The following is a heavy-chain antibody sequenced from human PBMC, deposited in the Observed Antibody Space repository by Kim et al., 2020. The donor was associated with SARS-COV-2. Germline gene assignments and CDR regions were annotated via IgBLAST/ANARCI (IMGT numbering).Heavy chain of an antibody. CDR2: IYYSGST. Sequence: SETLSLTCTVSGGSISSSSYYWGWIRQPPGKGLEWIGSIYYSGSTYYNPSLKSRVTISVDTSKNQFSLKLSSVTAADTAVYYCARRQHDYDSSGYFDYWGQGTLVTVSS. D-gene: IGHD3-22*01. CDR3: ARRQHDYDSSGYFDY. V-gene: IGHV4-39*01. CDR1: GGSISSSSYY. J-gene: IGHJ4*02.